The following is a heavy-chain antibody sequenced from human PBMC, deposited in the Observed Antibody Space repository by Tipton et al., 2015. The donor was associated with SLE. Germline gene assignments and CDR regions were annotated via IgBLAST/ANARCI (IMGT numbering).Heavy chain of an antibody. CDR1: GYSFTSFW. D-gene: IGHD7-27*01. V-gene: IGHV5-51*01. Sequence: VQLVQSGAEVKKPGESLKISCKGSGYSFTSFWIGWVRQMPGKGLEWMGIIYPDDSDIRYSPSFQGQVTISVDKSKNQFSLKLRSVTAAETAVYYCARSAGDRAYDAFDIWGQGTMVTVSS. CDR2: IYPDDSDI. CDR3: ARSAGDRAYDAFDI. J-gene: IGHJ3*02.